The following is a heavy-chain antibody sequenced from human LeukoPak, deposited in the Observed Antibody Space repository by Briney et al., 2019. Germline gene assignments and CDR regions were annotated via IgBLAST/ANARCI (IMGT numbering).Heavy chain of an antibody. CDR3: ARSPPLYGDYAQYYFDY. CDR1: GGSISTYF. J-gene: IGHJ4*02. V-gene: IGHV4-59*08. CDR2: VHYSGST. D-gene: IGHD4-17*01. Sequence: SETLSLTCTVSGGSISTYFWIWIRQPPGKELEGIGYVHYSGSTNYNPSLNSRVTTSLDTSKNQFSLKVSSVNAADTAVYYCARSPPLYGDYAQYYFDYWGQGTLVTVSS.